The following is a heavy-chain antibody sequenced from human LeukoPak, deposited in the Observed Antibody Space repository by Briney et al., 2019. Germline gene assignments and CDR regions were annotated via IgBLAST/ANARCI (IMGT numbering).Heavy chain of an antibody. CDR3: ARVDTAMASLPDY. CDR1: GYTFTGYY. CDR2: INPNSGGT. J-gene: IGHJ4*02. D-gene: IGHD5-18*01. Sequence: VASVKVSCKASGYTFTGYYMHWVRQAPGQGLEWMGWINPNSGGTNYAQKFQGRVTMTRDTSISTAYMELSRLRSDDTAVYYCARVDTAMASLPDYWGQGTLVTVSS. V-gene: IGHV1-2*02.